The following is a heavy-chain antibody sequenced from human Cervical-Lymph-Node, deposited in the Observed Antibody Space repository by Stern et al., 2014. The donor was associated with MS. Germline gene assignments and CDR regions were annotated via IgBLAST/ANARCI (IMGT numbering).Heavy chain of an antibody. J-gene: IGHJ6*02. CDR1: GDTFNSYS. CDR2: IIPVLGRP. V-gene: IGHV1-69*09. D-gene: IGHD1-14*01. CDR3: ARDDPDRTANYYAMDV. Sequence: QVQLVQSGAEVKKPGSSVKVSCKASGDTFNSYSINWVRQAPGKRLEWMGRIIPVLGRPKYGQKFQGRVTISADKSTSTVNMEVSSLRSEDTAVYYCARDDPDRTANYYAMDVWGQGTTVIVSS.